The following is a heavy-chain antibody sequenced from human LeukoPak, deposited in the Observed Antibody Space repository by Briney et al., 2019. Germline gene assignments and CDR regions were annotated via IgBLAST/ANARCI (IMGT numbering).Heavy chain of an antibody. CDR2: IYTSGST. V-gene: IGHV4-61*02. D-gene: IGHD2-21*01. CDR1: GGSISSGSYY. Sequence: SQTLSLTCTVSGGSISSGSYYWSWIRQPAGKGLEWIGRIYTSGSTNYNPSLKSRVTISVDTSKNQFSLKLSSVTAADTAVYYCASVWNYYYMDVWGKGTTVTVS. CDR3: ASVWNYYYMDV. J-gene: IGHJ6*03.